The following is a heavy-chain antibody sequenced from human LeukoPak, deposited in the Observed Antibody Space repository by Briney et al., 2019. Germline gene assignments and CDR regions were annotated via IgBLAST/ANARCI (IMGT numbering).Heavy chain of an antibody. CDR2: VSEKGDAT. J-gene: IGHJ2*01. CDR3: ARVGPLATRSAGHYYFDL. Sequence: GGSLRLSCVASGFTLINYAMSWVRRAPGKGLEWFSTVSEKGDATAHADSVKGRFTISRDNAKNTLSLLMNILRAEDTAVYYCARVGPLATRSAGHYYFDLWGRGTLVTVSS. V-gene: IGHV3-23*01. D-gene: IGHD3-10*01. CDR1: GFTLINYA.